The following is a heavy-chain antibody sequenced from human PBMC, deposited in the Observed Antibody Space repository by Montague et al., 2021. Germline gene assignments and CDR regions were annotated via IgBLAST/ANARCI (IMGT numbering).Heavy chain of an antibody. Sequence: SDTLSLTCTVSRSLINSDYYWGWIRQPPGKGLEWMGSVSHGGRTXYNPSLKSRVTISVDTSNNHFSLKLSSVTAADTAMYYCARERDRYYYMGIWGKGTTITVSS. CDR3: ARERDRYYYMGI. CDR2: VSHGGRT. V-gene: IGHV4-38-2*02. J-gene: IGHJ6*03. CDR1: RSLINSDYY.